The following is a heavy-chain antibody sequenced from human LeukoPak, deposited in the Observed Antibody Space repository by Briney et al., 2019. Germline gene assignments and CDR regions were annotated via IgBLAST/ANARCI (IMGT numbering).Heavy chain of an antibody. V-gene: IGHV3-48*03. CDR1: GFSFSSYE. CDR2: ISSGGTTL. D-gene: IGHD6-13*01. CDR3: ARYSSSWYTLNYYYYGMDV. J-gene: IGHJ6*02. Sequence: PGGSLRLSCAASGFSFSSYEMNWVRQAPGKGLEWVSYISSGGTTLYYADSVKGRFTISRDNVKNSLYLQMNSLRAEDTAVYYCARYSSSWYTLNYYYYGMDVWGQGTTVTVSS.